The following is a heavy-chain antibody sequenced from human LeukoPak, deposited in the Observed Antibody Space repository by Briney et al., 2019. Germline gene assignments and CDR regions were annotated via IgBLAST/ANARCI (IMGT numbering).Heavy chain of an antibody. D-gene: IGHD6-13*01. V-gene: IGHV1-18*01. CDR3: ARDSSSPDAFDI. CDR2: INPNNGNT. CDR1: GYTLRTYG. Sequence: GASVKVSCKASGYTLRTYGISWVRQAPGQGLEWMGWINPNNGNTHYAQKFQGRVTMTTDISTSTAYMELRSLRSDDTAVYYCARDSSSPDAFDIWGQGTMVTVSS. J-gene: IGHJ3*02.